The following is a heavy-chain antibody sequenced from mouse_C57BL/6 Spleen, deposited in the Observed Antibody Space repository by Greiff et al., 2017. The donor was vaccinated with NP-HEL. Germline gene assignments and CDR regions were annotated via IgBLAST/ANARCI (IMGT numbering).Heavy chain of an antibody. CDR3: ARRSGYDSYAMDY. D-gene: IGHD2-2*01. CDR1: GYTFTDYY. V-gene: IGHV1-26*01. J-gene: IGHJ4*01. CDR2: INPNNGGT. Sequence: VQLQQSGPELVKPGASVKISCKASGYTFTDYYMNWVKQSHGKSLEWIGDINPNNGGTSYNQKFKGKATLTVDKSSSTAYMELRSLTSEDSAVYYCARRSGYDSYAMDYWGQGTSVTVSS.